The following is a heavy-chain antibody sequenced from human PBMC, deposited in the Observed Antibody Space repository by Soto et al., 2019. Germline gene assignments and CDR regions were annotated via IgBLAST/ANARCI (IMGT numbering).Heavy chain of an antibody. CDR2: IVSDDEK. J-gene: IGHJ6*02. CDR3: ARISGDSPFYSSDDV. V-gene: IGHV2-26*01. CDR1: GFSLTNNKMG. Sequence: QVTLKESDPVLVKPTETLTLTCTVSGFSLTNNKMGVSWIRQPPGKALEWLAHIVSDDEKSYSTSLKSRLTISQNTAKSQVVFKESNVDPVHAAEYDCARISGDSPFYSSDDVEGLGSTATVSS. D-gene: IGHD2-15*01.